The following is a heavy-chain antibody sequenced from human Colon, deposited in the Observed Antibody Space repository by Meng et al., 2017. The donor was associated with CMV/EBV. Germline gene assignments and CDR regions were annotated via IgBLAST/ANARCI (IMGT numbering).Heavy chain of an antibody. D-gene: IGHD1-1*01. CDR1: GLTFSSYW. J-gene: IGHJ6*02. CDR2: INSDGSTT. CDR3: ARGNRNDKAPRYYGMDV. Sequence: GGSLRLSCAASGLTFSSYWMHWVRQAPGKRLVWVSRINSDGSTTTYADSVEGRFTISRDNAKNTLYLQMISLRAEDTAVYYCARGNRNDKAPRYYGMDVWGQGTTVTVSS. V-gene: IGHV3-74*01.